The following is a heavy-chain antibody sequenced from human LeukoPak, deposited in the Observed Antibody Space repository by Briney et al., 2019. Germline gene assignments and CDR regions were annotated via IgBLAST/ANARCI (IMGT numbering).Heavy chain of an antibody. J-gene: IGHJ4*02. CDR1: GFTFSSYS. D-gene: IGHD3-10*01. CDR3: ARDPSTKYYYGSGSWYYFDY. Sequence: PGGSLRLSCAASGFTFSSYSMNWVRRAPGKGLEWVSSISSSSSYIYYADSVKGRFTISGDNAKNSLYLQMNSLRAEDTAVYYCARDPSTKYYYGSGSWYYFDYWGQGTLVTVSS. V-gene: IGHV3-21*01. CDR2: ISSSSSYI.